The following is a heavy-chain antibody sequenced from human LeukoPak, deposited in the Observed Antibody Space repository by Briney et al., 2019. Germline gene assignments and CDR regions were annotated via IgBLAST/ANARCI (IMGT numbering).Heavy chain of an antibody. CDR3: ARGRLPAAGHLDY. J-gene: IGHJ4*02. V-gene: IGHV4-59*01. Sequence: SETLSLTCTLSGGSIGTYYWSWIRQHPGKGLEWIGYVYYTGTTNYHPSLKSRVSISVDTSKNQFSLKLTSVTAADTAVYYCARGRLPAAGHLDYWGQGTLLTVSS. CDR2: VYYTGTT. D-gene: IGHD6-13*01. CDR1: GGSIGTYY.